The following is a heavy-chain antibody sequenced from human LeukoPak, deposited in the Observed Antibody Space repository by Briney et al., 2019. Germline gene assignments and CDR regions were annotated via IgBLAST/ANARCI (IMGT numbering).Heavy chain of an antibody. D-gene: IGHD5-24*01. CDR3: ARHSRRDGYNLDY. CDR1: GGSISSGSYY. V-gene: IGHV4-61*02. J-gene: IGHJ4*02. Sequence: SQTLSLTCTVSGGSISSGSYYWSWIRQPAWKGLEWIGGIYISGSTNYNPSLKSRVTISTDTSNYEFYLKLSSVTAAVTAVDDCARHSRRDGYNLDYWGRGTLVTVSS. CDR2: IYISGST.